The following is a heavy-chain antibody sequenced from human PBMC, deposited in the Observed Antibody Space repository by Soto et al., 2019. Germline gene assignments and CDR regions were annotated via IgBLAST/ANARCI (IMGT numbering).Heavy chain of an antibody. CDR2: ISYDGSNK. CDR1: GFTVSSYG. D-gene: IGHD3-3*01. CDR3: AKGWSGYYEYYFDY. V-gene: IGHV3-30*18. J-gene: IGHJ4*02. Sequence: SLILSCAASGFTVSSYGMNWVRQAPGKGLEWVAVISYDGSNKYYADSVKGRFTISRDNSKNTLYLQMNSLRAEDTAVYYCAKGWSGYYEYYFDYWGQGTLVTVSS.